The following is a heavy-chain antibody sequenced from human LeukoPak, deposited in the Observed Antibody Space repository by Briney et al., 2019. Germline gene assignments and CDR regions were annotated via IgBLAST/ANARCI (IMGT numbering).Heavy chain of an antibody. V-gene: IGHV1-69*05. J-gene: IGHJ6*03. Sequence: SVKVSCKASGGTFSSYAISWVRQAPGQGLEWMGGIIPIFGTANYAQKFQGRVTITTDESTSTAYMELSSLRSEDTAVYYCARGLTEKKRRSVYDFWSGPTPYYYYNYMDVWGKGTTVTVSS. CDR2: IIPIFGTA. D-gene: IGHD3/OR15-3a*01. CDR1: GGTFSSYA. CDR3: ARGLTEKKRRSVYDFWSGPTPYYYYNYMDV.